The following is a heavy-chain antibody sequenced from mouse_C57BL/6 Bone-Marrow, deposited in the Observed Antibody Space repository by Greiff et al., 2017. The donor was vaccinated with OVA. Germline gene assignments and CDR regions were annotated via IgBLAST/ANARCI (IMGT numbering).Heavy chain of an antibody. Sequence: EVQRVESGGDLVKPGGSLKLSCAASGFTFSSYGMSWVRQTPDKRLEWVATISSGGSYTYYPDSVKGRFTISRDNAKNTLYLQMSSLKSEDTAMYYCARPTGTNYFDYWGQGTTLTVSS. CDR1: GFTFSSYG. V-gene: IGHV5-6*01. D-gene: IGHD4-1*01. CDR2: ISSGGSYT. J-gene: IGHJ2*01. CDR3: ARPTGTNYFDY.